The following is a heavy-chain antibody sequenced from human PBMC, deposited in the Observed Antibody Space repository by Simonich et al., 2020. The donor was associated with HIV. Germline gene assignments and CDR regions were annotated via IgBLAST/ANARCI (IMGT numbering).Heavy chain of an antibody. V-gene: IGHV4-34*01. CDR1: GGSFSGYY. CDR3: AGRSGASDAFEI. Sequence: QVQLQQWGAGLLKPSETLSLTCAVNGGSFSGYYWSWVRQPPGKGLEWIGEINHSVTTNNNPALKSRVTISVDTSKNQFSLKLSSVTATDTAVYYCAGRSGASDAFEIWGPGTMVTVSS. J-gene: IGHJ3*02. CDR2: INHSVTT. D-gene: IGHD1-1*01.